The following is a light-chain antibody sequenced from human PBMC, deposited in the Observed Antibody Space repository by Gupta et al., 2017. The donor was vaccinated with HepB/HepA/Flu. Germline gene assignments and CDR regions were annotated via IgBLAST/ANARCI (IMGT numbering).Light chain of an antibody. Sequence: EIVLTQSPATLSLSPGERATLSCMASESVTTHLAWHQQKAGQAPRLLIYDASNRATGIPARFSGSGSGTDFTLTISSLEPEDFAVYYCQQRYKWPLTFGGGTKVEI. CDR2: DAS. CDR3: QQRYKWPLT. J-gene: IGKJ4*01. V-gene: IGKV3-11*01. CDR1: ESVTTH.